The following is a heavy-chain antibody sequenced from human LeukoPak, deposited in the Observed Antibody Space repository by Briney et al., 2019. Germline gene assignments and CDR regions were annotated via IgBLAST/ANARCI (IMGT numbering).Heavy chain of an antibody. V-gene: IGHV4-4*07. J-gene: IGHJ4*02. CDR3: ARDRLTIFGVVTPFDY. Sequence: SETLSLTCTVSGGSISSYYWSWIRQPAGKGLEWIGRIYTSGSTNYNPSLKSRVTMSVDTSKNQFSLKLSSVTAADTAVYYCARDRLTIFGVVTPFDYWGQGTLVTVSS. D-gene: IGHD3-3*01. CDR2: IYTSGST. CDR1: GGSISSYY.